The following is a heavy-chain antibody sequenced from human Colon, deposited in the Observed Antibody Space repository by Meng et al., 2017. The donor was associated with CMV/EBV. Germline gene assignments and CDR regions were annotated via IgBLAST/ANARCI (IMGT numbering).Heavy chain of an antibody. V-gene: IGHV1-18*01. D-gene: IGHD2-15*01. CDR2: ISGYNGNT. J-gene: IGHJ5*02. CDR1: GYNFNIYG. Sequence: ASVKVSCKASGYNFNIYGIIWVRQAPGQGLEWMGWISGYNGNTNYAPKFQDRVTLCTDTSTSTAYLELRSLRSDDTAVYYCARLELKYCTGDSCSFLNWFDPWGQGTLVTVSS. CDR3: ARLELKYCTGDSCSFLNWFDP.